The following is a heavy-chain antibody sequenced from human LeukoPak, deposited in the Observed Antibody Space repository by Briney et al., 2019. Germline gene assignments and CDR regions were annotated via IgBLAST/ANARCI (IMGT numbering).Heavy chain of an antibody. D-gene: IGHD3-10*01. J-gene: IGHJ3*02. CDR3: ARCVPSMGSRIAFDI. Sequence: GSLRLSCAASGFTFSSYSMNWVRQAPGKGLEWVSYISSSSSTIYYADSVKGRFTISRDNAKNSLYLQMNSLRAEDTAVYYCARCVPSMGSRIAFDIWGQGTMVTVSS. CDR1: GFTFSSYS. CDR2: ISSSSSTI. V-gene: IGHV3-48*01.